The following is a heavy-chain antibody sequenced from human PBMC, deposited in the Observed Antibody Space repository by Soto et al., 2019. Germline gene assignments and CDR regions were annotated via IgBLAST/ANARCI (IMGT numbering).Heavy chain of an antibody. V-gene: IGHV3-21*01. CDR2: ISSSSSYI. CDR1: GFTFSSYS. Sequence: EVQPVESGGGLVKPGGSLRLSCAASGFTFSSYSMNWVRQAPGKGLEWVSSISSSSSYIYYADSVKGRFTISRDNAKNSLYLQMNSLRAEDTAVYYCARDRWVQLERRNCFDPWGQGTLVTVSS. J-gene: IGHJ5*02. D-gene: IGHD1-1*01. CDR3: ARDRWVQLERRNCFDP.